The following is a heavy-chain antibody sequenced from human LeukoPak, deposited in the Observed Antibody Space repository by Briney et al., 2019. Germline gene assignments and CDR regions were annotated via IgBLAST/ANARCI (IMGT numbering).Heavy chain of an antibody. Sequence: AGGSLRLSCAASGFTFSSYGMHWVRQAPGKGLEWVAVIWYDGSNKYYADSVKGRFTISRDNSKNTLYLQMNSLRAEDTAVYYCAKAGTESRATAKYYYYYMDVWGKGTTVTVSS. V-gene: IGHV3-33*06. CDR2: IWYDGSNK. CDR3: AKAGTESRATAKYYYYYMDV. CDR1: GFTFSSYG. J-gene: IGHJ6*03. D-gene: IGHD2-21*02.